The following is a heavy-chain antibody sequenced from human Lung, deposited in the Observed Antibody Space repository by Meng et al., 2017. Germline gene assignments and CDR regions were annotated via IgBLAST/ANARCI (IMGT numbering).Heavy chain of an antibody. Sequence: VQLQXXGPGLXXXSETLSLTCTVSGGSISSYYWXXXRQPXXKGLXXIGXIYYSXSTNYXXXLKSXVXISVDXXKNXXSXXXSSXXAADXXXXYCARGGWSLDYWGQGTLVTVSS. CDR3: ARGGWSLDY. V-gene: IGHV4-59*08. CDR1: GGSISSYY. D-gene: IGHD2-15*01. CDR2: IYYSXST. J-gene: IGHJ4*02.